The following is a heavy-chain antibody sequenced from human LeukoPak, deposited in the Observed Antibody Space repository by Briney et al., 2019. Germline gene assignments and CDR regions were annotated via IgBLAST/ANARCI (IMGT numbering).Heavy chain of an antibody. V-gene: IGHV3-66*01. Sequence: GGSLRLSCAASGFTVRSNYMSWVRQAPGKGLEWVSVIYRGGTTYYADSVKGRFTISRDNSKNTLYLQMSSLRAEDTAVYYCARDSSGYHFDDWGQGTLVTVSS. D-gene: IGHD3-22*01. CDR3: ARDSSGYHFDD. CDR2: IYRGGTT. J-gene: IGHJ4*02. CDR1: GFTVRSNY.